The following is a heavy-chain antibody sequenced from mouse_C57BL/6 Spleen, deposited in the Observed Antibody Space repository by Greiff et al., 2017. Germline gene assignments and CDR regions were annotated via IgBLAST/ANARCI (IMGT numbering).Heavy chain of an antibody. J-gene: IGHJ2*01. CDR3: ARGPINYFDY. CDR2: IDPSDSYT. Sequence: QVQLKQPGAELVRPGTSVKLSCKASGYTFTSYWMHWVKQRPGQGLEWIGVIDPSDSYTNYNQKFKGKATLTVDTSSSTAYMQLSSLTSEDSAVYYCARGPINYFDYWGQGTTLTVSS. CDR1: GYTFTSYW. V-gene: IGHV1-59*01.